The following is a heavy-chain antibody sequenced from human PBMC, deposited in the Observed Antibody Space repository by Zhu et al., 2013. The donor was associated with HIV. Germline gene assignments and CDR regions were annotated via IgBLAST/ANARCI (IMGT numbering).Heavy chain of an antibody. D-gene: IGHD2-15*01. CDR1: GGTFSSYA. J-gene: IGHJ6*02. Sequence: QVQLVQSGAEVKKPGSSVKVSCKASGGTFSSYAISWVRQAPGQGLEWMGGIIPIFGTANYAQKFQGRVTITADESTSTAYMELSSLRSEDTAVYYCATRAIGGNRPSSYYYYGMDVLGPRGPRVTVSS. V-gene: IGHV1-69*01. CDR3: ATRAIGGNRPSSYYYYGMDV. CDR2: IIPIFGTA.